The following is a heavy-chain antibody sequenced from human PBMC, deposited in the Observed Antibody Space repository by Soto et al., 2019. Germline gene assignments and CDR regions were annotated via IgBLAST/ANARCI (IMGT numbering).Heavy chain of an antibody. D-gene: IGHD3-16*01. CDR3: ARGSRGSLRLGEQNYFAY. V-gene: IGHV1-18*01. Sequence: QVQLVQSGAEVKKPGASVKVSCKASGYTFTSYGISWVRQAPGQGLEWMGWSSAYNGNTNYAQTLQGRLTMTTDTSKSTAYMELTSLRSDDTAVYNCARGSRGSLRLGEQNYFAYWGKGTLVTVSS. CDR1: GYTFTSYG. CDR2: SSAYNGNT. J-gene: IGHJ4*02.